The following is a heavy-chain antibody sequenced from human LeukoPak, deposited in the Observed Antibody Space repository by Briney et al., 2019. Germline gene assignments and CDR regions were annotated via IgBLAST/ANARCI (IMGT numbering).Heavy chain of an antibody. CDR3: ARLSYYDSSGPFDY. CDR2: IYPGDSDT. V-gene: IGHV5-51*01. J-gene: IGHJ4*02. D-gene: IGHD3-22*01. CDR1: GYSLTNNW. Sequence: GESLKISCKVSGYSLTNNWIGWVRQVPGKGLEWMGIIYPGDSDTRYSPSFQGQVTTSADKSISTAYLQWSSLKASDTAMYYCARLSYYDSSGPFDYWGQGTLVTVSS.